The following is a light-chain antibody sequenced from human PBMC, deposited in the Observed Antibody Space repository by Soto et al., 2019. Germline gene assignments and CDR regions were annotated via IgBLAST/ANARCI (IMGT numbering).Light chain of an antibody. CDR3: GADHGSGSNFVYLV. CDR2: VGTGGIVG. J-gene: IGLJ2*01. CDR1: SGYSNYK. V-gene: IGLV9-49*01. Sequence: VLTQPPSASASLGASVTLTCTLSSGYSNYKVDWYQQRPGKGPRFVMRVGTGGIVGSKGDGIPDRFSVLGSGLNRYLTIKNIQEEDESDYHCGADHGSGSNFVYLVFGGGTKLTVL.